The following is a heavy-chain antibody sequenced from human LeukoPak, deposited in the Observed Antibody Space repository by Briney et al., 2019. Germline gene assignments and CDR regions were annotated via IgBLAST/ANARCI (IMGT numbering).Heavy chain of an antibody. CDR1: GFTFSSYG. J-gene: IGHJ4*02. CDR2: IWYDGSNK. V-gene: IGHV3-33*01. Sequence: GGSLRLSCAASGFTFSSYGMHWVRQAPGKGLEWVAVIWYDGSNKYYADSVKGRFTISRDNSKNTLYLQMNSLRAEDTAVYYCARDPDGSGSHDYWGQGTLVTVSP. CDR3: ARDPDGSGSHDY. D-gene: IGHD3-10*01.